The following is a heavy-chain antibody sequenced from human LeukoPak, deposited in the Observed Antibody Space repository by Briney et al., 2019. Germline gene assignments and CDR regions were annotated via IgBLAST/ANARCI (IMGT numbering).Heavy chain of an antibody. D-gene: IGHD4-17*01. CDR3: ARDGPASVPDDYGDYGNGFPMDV. V-gene: IGHV1-8*03. CDR1: GYTFTIYD. J-gene: IGHJ6*03. Sequence: GASVKVSCKASGYTFTIYDINWVRQATGRGLEWMGWMNPNSGNTGYAQKFQGRVTITRNTSISTAYMELSSLRAEDTAVYYCARDGPASVPDDYGDYGNGFPMDVWGKGTTVTVSS. CDR2: MNPNSGNT.